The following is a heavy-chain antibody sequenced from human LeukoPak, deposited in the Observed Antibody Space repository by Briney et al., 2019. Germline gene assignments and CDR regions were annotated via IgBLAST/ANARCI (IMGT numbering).Heavy chain of an antibody. J-gene: IGHJ6*02. Sequence: PGRSLRLSCGASGFTFDDYAMHWVRQAPGKGLEWVSGISWNSGSIGYADSVKGRFTISRDNAKNSLYLQMNSLRAEDTAVYYCARAKDIVVVVAATNAYGMDVWGQGTTVTVSS. CDR2: ISWNSGSI. CDR3: ARAKDIVVVVAATNAYGMDV. D-gene: IGHD2-15*01. V-gene: IGHV3-9*01. CDR1: GFTFDDYA.